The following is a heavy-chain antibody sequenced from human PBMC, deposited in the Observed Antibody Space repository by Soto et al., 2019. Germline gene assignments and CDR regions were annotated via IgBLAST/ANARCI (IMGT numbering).Heavy chain of an antibody. Sequence: SETLSLTCTVSGGSISSSSYYWGWIRQPPGKGLEWIGSIYYSGSTYYNPSLKSRVTISVDTSKNQFSLKLSSVTAADTAVYYCASSRAAYYYYGMDVWGQGTTVTVSS. CDR2: IYYSGST. CDR1: GGSISSSSYY. V-gene: IGHV4-39*01. J-gene: IGHJ6*02. CDR3: ASSRAAYYYYGMDV.